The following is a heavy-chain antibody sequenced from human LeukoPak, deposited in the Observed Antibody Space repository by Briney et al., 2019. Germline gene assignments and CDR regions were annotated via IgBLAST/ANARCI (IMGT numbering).Heavy chain of an antibody. J-gene: IGHJ4*02. V-gene: IGHV4-59*01. Sequence: PSETLSLTCTFSGDSTSVYYWNWVRQPPGKGLEWIAYFYYSGTTYYNPSLEGRVSISLDKSKNQFSLSLISVTAADTAVYYCATDRISPNGTPTLAWSSWGPGTLVTVSS. CDR2: FYYSGTT. CDR1: GDSTSVYY. D-gene: IGHD2-21*01. CDR3: ATDRISPNGTPTLAWSS.